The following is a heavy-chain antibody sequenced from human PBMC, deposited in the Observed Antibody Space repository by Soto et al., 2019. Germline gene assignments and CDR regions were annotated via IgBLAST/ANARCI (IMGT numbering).Heavy chain of an antibody. J-gene: IGHJ4*02. CDR2: IYHSGST. CDR3: ARGAAVAGMFTF. D-gene: IGHD6-19*01. Sequence: SETLSLTCAVSGGSISSGGYSWSWIRQPPGKGLEWIGYIYHSGSTYYNPSLKSRVTISVDTSKNQFSLKLSSVTAADTAVYYCARGAAVAGMFTFWGQGTLVTVSS. V-gene: IGHV4-30-2*01. CDR1: GGSISSGGYS.